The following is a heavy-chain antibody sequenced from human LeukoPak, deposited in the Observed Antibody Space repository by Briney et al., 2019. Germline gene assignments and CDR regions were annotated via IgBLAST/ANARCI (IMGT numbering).Heavy chain of an antibody. CDR2: ISGSGGST. CDR3: ARVILSGTH. J-gene: IGHJ4*02. V-gene: IGHV3-23*01. D-gene: IGHD1-14*01. CDR1: GFTFSSSA. Sequence: GRSLRLSCAASGFTFSSSAMSWVRQAPGKGLEWVSAISGSGGSTYYADSVKGRYTISRDNSKNTLYLQMNGLRAEDTAVYYCARVILSGTHWGQGTLVTVSS.